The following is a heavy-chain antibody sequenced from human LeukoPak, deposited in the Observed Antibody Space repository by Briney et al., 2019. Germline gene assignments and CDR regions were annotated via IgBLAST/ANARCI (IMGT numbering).Heavy chain of an antibody. CDR2: ISYDGSNK. D-gene: IGHD3-3*01. Sequence: PGGSLRLSCAASVFTFSSYAMHWVRPAPGKGLGWVAVISYDGSNKYYADSVKGRFTISRDNSKNTLYLQMNSLRAEDTAVYYCARTTYDFWSGYYSPFFDYWGQGTLVTVSS. CDR3: ARTTYDFWSGYYSPFFDY. CDR1: VFTFSSYA. J-gene: IGHJ4*02. V-gene: IGHV3-30-3*01.